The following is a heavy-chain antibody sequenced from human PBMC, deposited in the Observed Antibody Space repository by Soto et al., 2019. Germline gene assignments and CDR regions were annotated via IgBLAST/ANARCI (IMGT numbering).Heavy chain of an antibody. Sequence: QVQLVQSGAEVKKPGASVKVSCKASGYTFTSYGISWVRQAPGQGLEWMGWISAYNGNTNYAQKLQGRVTMTTDTSTSTAYMGLRSLRSDDTAVYYCARAVVVVAATPGGWFDPWGQGTLVTVSS. CDR3: ARAVVVVAATPGGWFDP. V-gene: IGHV1-18*01. D-gene: IGHD2-15*01. CDR2: ISAYNGNT. CDR1: GYTFTSYG. J-gene: IGHJ5*02.